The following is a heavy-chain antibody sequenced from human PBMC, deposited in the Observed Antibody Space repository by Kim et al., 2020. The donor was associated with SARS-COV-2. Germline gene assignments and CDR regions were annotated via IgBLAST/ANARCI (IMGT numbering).Heavy chain of an antibody. Sequence: SETLSLTCTVSGGSISSGGYYWSWIRQHPGKGLEWIGYIYYSGSTYYNPSLKSRVTISVDTSKNQFSLKLSSVTAADTAVYYCARGAEGYYDSSGYTPGDNGFDPWGQGTLVTVSS. V-gene: IGHV4-31*03. J-gene: IGHJ5*02. CDR1: GGSISSGGYY. D-gene: IGHD3-22*01. CDR3: ARGAEGYYDSSGYTPGDNGFDP. CDR2: IYYSGST.